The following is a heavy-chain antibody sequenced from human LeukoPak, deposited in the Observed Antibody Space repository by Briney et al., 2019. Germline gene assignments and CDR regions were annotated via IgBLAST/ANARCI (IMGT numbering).Heavy chain of an antibody. CDR3: ATNNWHGLINYYYYGVDV. CDR1: GYTFTGYY. CDR2: INPNSGGT. Sequence: ASAKVSCKASGYTFTGYYMHWVRQAPGQGLEWMGWINPNSGGTNYAQKFQGRVTMTRDTSISTAYMELSRLRSDDTAVYYCATNNWHGLINYYYYGVDVWGQGTAVAVFS. V-gene: IGHV1-2*02. J-gene: IGHJ6*02. D-gene: IGHD1-1*01.